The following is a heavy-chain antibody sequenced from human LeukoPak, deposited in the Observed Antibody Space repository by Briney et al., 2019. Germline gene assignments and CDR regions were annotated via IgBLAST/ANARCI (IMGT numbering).Heavy chain of an antibody. J-gene: IGHJ4*02. CDR3: ARVSGYSYGVDNY. V-gene: IGHV1-2*02. Sequence: ASVKVSCKASVYTFTGYYMHWVRQAPGQGLEWMGWINPNSGGTNYAQKFQGRVTMTRDTSISTAYMELSRLRSDDTAVYYCARVSGYSYGVDNYWGQGTLVTVSS. D-gene: IGHD5-18*01. CDR1: VYTFTGYY. CDR2: INPNSGGT.